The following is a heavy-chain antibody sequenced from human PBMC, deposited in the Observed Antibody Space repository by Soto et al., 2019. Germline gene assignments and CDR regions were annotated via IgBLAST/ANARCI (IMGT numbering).Heavy chain of an antibody. CDR2: INGDGGHT. J-gene: IGHJ4*02. CDR1: GFTFRSYA. V-gene: IGHV3-23*01. D-gene: IGHD3-22*01. CDR3: AKMDSLRYYYSSGYYSRYFDY. Sequence: GGSLRLSCAASGFTFRSYALNWVRQAPGQGLEWVSAINGDGGHTYYADSVRGRLTISRDNSKNMMYLQMNSLRAEDTAIYYCAKMDSLRYYYSSGYYSRYFDYWGPGTPVTVSS.